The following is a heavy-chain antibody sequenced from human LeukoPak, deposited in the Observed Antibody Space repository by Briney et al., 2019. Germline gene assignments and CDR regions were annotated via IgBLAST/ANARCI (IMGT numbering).Heavy chain of an antibody. D-gene: IGHD6-19*01. CDR3: ARDFLWLVDY. V-gene: IGHV3-30-3*01. CDR2: VSKDGNNI. Sequence: PGGSLRLSCAASGFDFINFHIHWVRQAPGKGLEWLAFVSKDGNNIYYADSVKGRFTISRDNSKSTLYLLMNSLRADDTAIYYCARDFLWLVDYWGQGTLVTVSS. J-gene: IGHJ4*02. CDR1: GFDFINFH.